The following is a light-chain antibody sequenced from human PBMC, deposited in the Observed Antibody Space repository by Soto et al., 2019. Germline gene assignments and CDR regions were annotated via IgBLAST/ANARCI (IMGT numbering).Light chain of an antibody. CDR1: TSNIGKNT. V-gene: IGLV1-44*01. CDR2: TDN. Sequence: QRVLTQPPSGSGTPRQSVTISCSGGTSNIGKNTVHWFQQLPGTAPKLLISTDNQRPSGVPDRFSGSKSGTSASLAISGLQSGDEADYYCASWDASFNGFVFGAGTKV. CDR3: ASWDASFNGFV. J-gene: IGLJ1*01.